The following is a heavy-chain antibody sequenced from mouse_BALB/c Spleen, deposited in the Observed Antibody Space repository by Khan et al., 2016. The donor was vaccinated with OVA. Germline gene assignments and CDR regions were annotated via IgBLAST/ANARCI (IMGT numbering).Heavy chain of an antibody. D-gene: IGHD1-1*01. Sequence: VQLQQSGPELVKPGASVKISCKASGYSFTGYFMNWVMQSHGKSLEWIGRINPHIGETFYNQKFKGKATLTVDESSSTAHMEFRSLASEDSAVYYGARSYRSDFDYWGQGTTLTVSS. J-gene: IGHJ2*01. V-gene: IGHV1-20*02. CDR1: GYSFTGYF. CDR2: INPHIGET. CDR3: ARSYRSDFDY.